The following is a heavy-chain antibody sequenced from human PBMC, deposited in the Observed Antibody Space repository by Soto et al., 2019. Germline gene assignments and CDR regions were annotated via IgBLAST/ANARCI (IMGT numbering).Heavy chain of an antibody. CDR3: ASYSGYNIDY. V-gene: IGHV4-59*01. J-gene: IGHJ4*02. D-gene: IGHD5-12*01. Sequence: SETLSLTCTVSGGSISSYYWSWIRQPPGKGLEWIGYIYYSGSTNYNPSLKSRVTISVDTSKNQFSLKLSSVTAADTAVYYCASYSGYNIDYWGQGTPVTVSS. CDR1: GGSISSYY. CDR2: IYYSGST.